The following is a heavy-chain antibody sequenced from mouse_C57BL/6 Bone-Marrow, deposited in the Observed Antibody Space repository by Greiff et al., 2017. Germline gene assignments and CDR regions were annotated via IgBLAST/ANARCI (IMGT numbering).Heavy chain of an antibody. CDR1: GFSLTSYG. CDR3: ARGMDYDGGSWFAY. D-gene: IGHD2-4*01. CDR2: IWSGGST. J-gene: IGHJ3*01. V-gene: IGHV2-2*01. Sequence: QSGPGLVQPSQSLSITCTVSGFSLTSYGVHWVRQSPGKGLEWLGVIWSGGSTDSTSAFISRLSLSKANSKRQVFFNMNRLQADDTAIYYSARGMDYDGGSWFAYWGQGTLVTVSA.